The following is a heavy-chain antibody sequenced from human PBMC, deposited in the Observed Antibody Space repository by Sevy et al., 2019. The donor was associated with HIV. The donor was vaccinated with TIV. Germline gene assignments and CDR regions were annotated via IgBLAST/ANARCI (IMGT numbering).Heavy chain of an antibody. CDR3: AKDRRSILCFFDH. J-gene: IGHJ4*02. CDR1: GFTFSNFA. D-gene: IGHD2-21*01. CDR2: ISATGGST. V-gene: IGHV3-23*01. Sequence: GGSLRLSCAASGFTFSNFAMSWVRQAPGKGLEWVFAISATGGSTYYADSVKGRFTISRDNSKNTLYLQMNNLRAEDTAVYYCAKDRRSILCFFDHWGQGTLVTVSS.